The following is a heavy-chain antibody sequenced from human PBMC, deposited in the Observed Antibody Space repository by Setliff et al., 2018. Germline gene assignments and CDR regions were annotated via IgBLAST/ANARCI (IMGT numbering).Heavy chain of an antibody. J-gene: IGHJ4*02. CDR2: IYYSGST. V-gene: IGHV4-61*08. CDR1: GGSISSGDYY. CDR3: AKGRGEMDS. D-gene: IGHD3-10*01. Sequence: SETLSLTCTVSGGSISSGDYYWSWIRQPPGKGLEWIGYIYYSGSTDSHPSLKSRVSISIDTSKNQLSLNVRSVTAADTAIYYCAKGRGEMDSWGQGILVTVSS.